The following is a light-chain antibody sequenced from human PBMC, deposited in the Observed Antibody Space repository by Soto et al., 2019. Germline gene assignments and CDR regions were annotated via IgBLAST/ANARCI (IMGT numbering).Light chain of an antibody. Sequence: SALTRPAVMPVSPRQPITISCTGTRSDVGGYNFVSWYQQHPGKAPKFIIYQVSHRPSGVSSRFSGSKSGNTASLTISGLRAEDEADYYCSSFTTKSTYIFGTGTQVTV. J-gene: IGLJ1*01. V-gene: IGLV2-14*01. CDR1: RSDVGGYNF. CDR3: SSFTTKSTYI. CDR2: QVS.